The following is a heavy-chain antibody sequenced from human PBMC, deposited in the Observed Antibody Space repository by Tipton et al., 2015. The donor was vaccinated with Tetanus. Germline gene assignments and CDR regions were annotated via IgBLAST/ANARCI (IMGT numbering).Heavy chain of an antibody. CDR2: IYYSGTT. CDR1: GGSINRGGYF. CDR3: ARSPYGTYYYYVDV. J-gene: IGHJ6*03. D-gene: IGHD1-14*01. V-gene: IGHV4-31*02. Sequence: LRLSCTVSGGSINRGGYFWSWIRQHPGKGLEWILYIYYSGTTYYNPSLKSRVTVSVDTSKNQFSLNLSSVTAAGTAVYYCARSPYGTYYYYVDVWGKGTTVTVSS.